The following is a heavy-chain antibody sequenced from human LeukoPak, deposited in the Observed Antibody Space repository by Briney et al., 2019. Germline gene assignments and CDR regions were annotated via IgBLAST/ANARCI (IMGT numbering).Heavy chain of an antibody. CDR3: ARDHSGSQHWFDP. J-gene: IGHJ5*02. CDR1: GYTFTSYY. D-gene: IGHD1-26*01. V-gene: IGHV1-46*01. Sequence: ASVKVSCKASGYTFTSYYMHWVRQALGQGLEWMGVINPSAGTTSYAQRFQGRVTMTSDTSTSTAYMELSSLRSEDTAVHYCARDHSGSQHWFDPWGQGTLVTVSS. CDR2: INPSAGTT.